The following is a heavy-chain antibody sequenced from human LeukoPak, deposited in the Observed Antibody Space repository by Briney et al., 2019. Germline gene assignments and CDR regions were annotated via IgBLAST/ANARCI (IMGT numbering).Heavy chain of an antibody. CDR3: ARVDCSSTSCPIYYYYGMDV. D-gene: IGHD2-2*01. CDR2: IIPIFGTA. J-gene: IGHJ6*02. CDR1: GGTFSSYA. V-gene: IGHV1-69*13. Sequence: SVKVSCKASGGTFSSYAISWVRQAPGQGLEWMGGIIPIFGTANYAQKFQGRVTITADESTSTAHMELSSLRSEDTAVYCCARVDCSSTSCPIYYYYGMDVWGQGTTVTVSS.